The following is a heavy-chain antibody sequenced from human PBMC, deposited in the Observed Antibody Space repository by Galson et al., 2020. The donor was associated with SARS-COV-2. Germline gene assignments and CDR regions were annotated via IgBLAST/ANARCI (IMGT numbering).Heavy chain of an antibody. CDR2: AGSVGDT. V-gene: IGHV3-13*01. D-gene: IGHD1-26*01. CDR3: TRGQVGNAFDI. J-gene: IGHJ3*02. Sequence: GGSLRLSCAASGFTFSDYDMHWVRQASGKSLEWVSLAGSVGDTYYLGSVKGRFIISRDNAKSSLYLQMNSLTAGDTAIYYCTRGQVGNAFDIWARGHWSPSLQ. CDR1: GFTFSDYD.